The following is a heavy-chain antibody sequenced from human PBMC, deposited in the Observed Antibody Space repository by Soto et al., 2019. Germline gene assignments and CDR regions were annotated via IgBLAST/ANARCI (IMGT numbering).Heavy chain of an antibody. CDR1: GYTFTRYG. J-gene: IGHJ6*02. CDR3: AKNGHPPYYYYGMDV. Sequence: QGQLVQSGGEVKKPGASVKVSCKASGYTFTRYGISWVRQAPGQGLEWMGWISGYNGDTKYAQKFQGRVTMTVDTSTTTAYMELRSLTSDDRAVYYCAKNGHPPYYYYGMDVWGQGTTVTGSS. V-gene: IGHV1-18*01. D-gene: IGHD2-8*01. CDR2: ISGYNGDT.